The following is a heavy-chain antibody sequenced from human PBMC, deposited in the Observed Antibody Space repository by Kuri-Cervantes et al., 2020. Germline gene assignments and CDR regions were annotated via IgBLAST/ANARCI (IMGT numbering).Heavy chain of an antibody. CDR2: IYTSGST. J-gene: IGHJ5*02. CDR3: ARAGYYDILTGYGGWFDP. Sequence: SCAVSGGSISSGGYSWSWIRQPAGKGLEWIGRIYTSGSTNYNPSLKSRVTMSVDTSKNQFSLKLSSVTAADTAVYYCARAGYYDILTGYGGWFDPWGQGTLVTVSS. V-gene: IGHV4-61*02. D-gene: IGHD3-9*01. CDR1: GGSISSGGYS.